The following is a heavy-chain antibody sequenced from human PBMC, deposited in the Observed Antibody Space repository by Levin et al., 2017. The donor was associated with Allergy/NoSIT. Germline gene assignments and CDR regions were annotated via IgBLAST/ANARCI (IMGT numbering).Heavy chain of an antibody. J-gene: IGHJ4*02. Sequence: SETLSLTCTVSGGSISSSISYWGWIRQAPGKGLEWIESIYNSGSTYYNPSLKSRVTTSVDTSKNQFSLKLSSVTAADTAVYYCARQCYDILTGYYNFDYWGQGTLVTVSS. CDR3: ARQCYDILTGYYNFDY. D-gene: IGHD3-9*01. CDR1: GGSISSSISY. V-gene: IGHV4-39*01. CDR2: IYNSGST.